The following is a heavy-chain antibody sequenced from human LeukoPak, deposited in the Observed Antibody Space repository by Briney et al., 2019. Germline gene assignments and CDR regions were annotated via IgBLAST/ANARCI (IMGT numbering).Heavy chain of an antibody. Sequence: SETLSLTCTVSGGSISSYYWSWIRQPPGKGLEWIGYIYTSGSTNYNPSLKNRVTISVDTSKNQFSLKLSSVTAADTAVYYCARRGGGYCSSTSCSSSYYCYYMDVWGKGTTVTVSS. D-gene: IGHD2-2*01. CDR2: IYTSGST. CDR3: ARRGGGYCSSTSCSSSYYCYYMDV. CDR1: GGSISSYY. V-gene: IGHV4-4*09. J-gene: IGHJ6*03.